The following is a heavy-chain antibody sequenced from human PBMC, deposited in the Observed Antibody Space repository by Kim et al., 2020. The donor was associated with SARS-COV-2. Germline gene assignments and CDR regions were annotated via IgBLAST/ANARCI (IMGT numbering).Heavy chain of an antibody. V-gene: IGHV1-3*01. J-gene: IGHJ3*02. CDR2: INAGNGNT. CDR1: GFTFTNYV. CDR3: GRGEIGYCSSTTFSDAFDI. D-gene: IGHD2-2*01. Sequence: ASVKVSCKASGFTFTNYVIHWVRQAPGQRLEWMGWINAGNGNTKYSQKFQGKVTITRDSSASAAYMELSSLRSEDTAIYYCGRGEIGYCSSTTFSDAFDIWGHGTMVTVSS.